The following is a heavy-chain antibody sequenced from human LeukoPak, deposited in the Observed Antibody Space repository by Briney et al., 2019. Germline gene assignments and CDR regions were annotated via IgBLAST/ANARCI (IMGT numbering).Heavy chain of an antibody. CDR3: AKGKRYPDY. D-gene: IGHD1-1*01. CDR1: GFTFSESW. V-gene: IGHV3-7*03. J-gene: IGHJ4*02. CDR2: LNLDGSGK. Sequence: GGSLRLSCVVSGFTFSESWMSWVRQAPGKGLGWVASLNLDGSGKYYVDSVKGRFTISRDNAKNSLYLQMDSLRVEDTAVYYCAKGKRYPDYWGQGTLVTVSS.